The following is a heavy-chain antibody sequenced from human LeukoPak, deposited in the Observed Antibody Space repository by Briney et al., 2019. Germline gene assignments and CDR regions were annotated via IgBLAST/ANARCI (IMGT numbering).Heavy chain of an antibody. CDR1: GGSISSYY. CDR2: IYYSGST. CDR3: ARSYDSSGYYPYFDY. D-gene: IGHD3-22*01. J-gene: IGHJ4*02. Sequence: PSETLSLTCTVSGGSISSYYWSWIRQPPGKGLEWIGYIYYSGSTNYNPSLKSRVTISVDTSKNQFSLKLSSVTAADTAVYYCARSYDSSGYYPYFDYWGQGTLVTVSS. V-gene: IGHV4-59*12.